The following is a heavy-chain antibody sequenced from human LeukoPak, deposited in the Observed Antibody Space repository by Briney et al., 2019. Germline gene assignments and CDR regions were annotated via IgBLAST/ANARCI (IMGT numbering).Heavy chain of an antibody. V-gene: IGHV3-7*03. Sequence: GGSLRLSCAASGFSFSSYWMNWARQAPGKGLEWVASINHNGNVNYYVDSVKGRFTISRDNAKNSLYLQMSNLRAEDTAVYFCARGGGLDVWGQGATVTVSS. CDR2: INHNGNVN. D-gene: IGHD3-16*01. J-gene: IGHJ6*02. CDR3: ARGGGLDV. CDR1: GFSFSSYW.